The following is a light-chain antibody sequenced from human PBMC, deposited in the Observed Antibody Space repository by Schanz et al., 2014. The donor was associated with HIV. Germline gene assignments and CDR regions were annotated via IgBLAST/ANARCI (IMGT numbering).Light chain of an antibody. CDR3: GTWDSSLSVWV. CDR1: SSSIGSNF. Sequence: QSVLTQPPSVSAAPGQKVTISCSGSSSSIGSNFVSWYQQLPGTAPKLLICDNSKRPSGIPDRFSGSKSGTSATLGITGRQSGDEADYYCGTWDSSLSVWVFGGGTKLTVL. J-gene: IGLJ3*02. V-gene: IGLV1-51*01. CDR2: DNS.